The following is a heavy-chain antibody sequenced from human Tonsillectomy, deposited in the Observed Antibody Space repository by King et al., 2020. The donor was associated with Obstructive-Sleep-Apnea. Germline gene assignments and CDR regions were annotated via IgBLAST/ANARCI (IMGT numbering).Heavy chain of an antibody. V-gene: IGHV3-11*01. CDR3: ARYVGHDFDF. CDR2: ITNSGSTK. Sequence: QVQLVESGGGLVKPGGSLRLSCAASGFTFSDYYMSWIRQAPGKGLEWVSYITNSGSTKYYPDSLKGRFTISRDNAKNSVYLQMNSLTAEDTAVYYCARYVGHDFDFWGQGTLVTVSS. D-gene: IGHD3-16*01. J-gene: IGHJ4*02. CDR1: GFTFSDYY.